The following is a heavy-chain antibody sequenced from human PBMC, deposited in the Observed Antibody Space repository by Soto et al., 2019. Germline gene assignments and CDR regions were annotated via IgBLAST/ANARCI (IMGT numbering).Heavy chain of an antibody. J-gene: IGHJ4*02. CDR1: GGSLGTSNW. D-gene: IGHD3-3*01. CDR3: ARRKLRILEWSPGPFVS. V-gene: IGHV4-4*02. Sequence: QVQLRETGPGLVKPSGTLSLICSVSGGSLGTSNWWSWVRQSPGKGLQWIGDIYETGRTKYTPSLQSRLTIAVHESKTQFSLTLASVTAADTAVYYCARRKLRILEWSPGPFVSWGQGNLVIVSS. CDR2: IYETGRT.